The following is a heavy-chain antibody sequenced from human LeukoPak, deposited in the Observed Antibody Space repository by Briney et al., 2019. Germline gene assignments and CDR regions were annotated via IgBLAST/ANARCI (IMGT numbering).Heavy chain of an antibody. CDR3: ARVETSRGAAHVYYMDV. Sequence: SVKVSCKASGGTCSSYAISWVRQAPGQGLEWMGGIIPIFGTANYAQKFQGRVTITADESTSTAYMELSSLRSEDTAVYYCARVETSRGAAHVYYMDVWGKGTTVTVSS. J-gene: IGHJ6*03. D-gene: IGHD4/OR15-4a*01. CDR2: IIPIFGTA. CDR1: GGTCSSYA. V-gene: IGHV1-69*01.